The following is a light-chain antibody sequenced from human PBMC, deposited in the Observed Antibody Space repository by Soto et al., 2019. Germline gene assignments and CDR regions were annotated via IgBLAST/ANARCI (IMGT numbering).Light chain of an antibody. V-gene: IGKV3-11*01. CDR1: QSVSSY. Sequence: EIVLTQSPATLSLSPGERATLSCRASQSVSSYLAWYQQKPGQAPRLLIYDASNRATGIPARFSGSGSGTDFTLTISSLDPEDFAVYYCQQRSNWPLTFGPGTKVYIK. CDR3: QQRSNWPLT. J-gene: IGKJ3*01. CDR2: DAS.